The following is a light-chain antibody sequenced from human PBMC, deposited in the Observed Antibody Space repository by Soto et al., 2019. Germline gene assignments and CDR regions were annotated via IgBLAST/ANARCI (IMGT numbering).Light chain of an antibody. J-gene: IGKJ5*01. Sequence: EIVLTQSPATLSLSPGERATLSCRASQSVSSYLAWYQQKPGQAPRLLIYDASNRATGIPARFSGSGSGTDFDLTISSLEPEDFAVYYCQQRSNRPPEVTFGQGTRLEIK. CDR1: QSVSSY. CDR2: DAS. CDR3: QQRSNRPPEVT. V-gene: IGKV3-11*01.